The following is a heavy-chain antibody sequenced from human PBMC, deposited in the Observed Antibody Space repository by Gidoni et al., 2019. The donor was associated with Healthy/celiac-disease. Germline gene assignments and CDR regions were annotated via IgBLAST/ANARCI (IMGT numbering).Heavy chain of an antibody. CDR3: ARARTRSVATDY. CDR2: INHSGST. J-gene: IGHJ4*02. D-gene: IGHD6-19*01. Sequence: QVQLQQWGAGLLKPSEPLSLTCAVYGGSFSGYYWSWISQPPGKGLEWIGEINHSGSTNYNPSLKSRVTISVDTSKNQFSLKLSSVTAADTAVYYCARARTRSVATDYWGQGTLVTVSS. V-gene: IGHV4-34*01. CDR1: GGSFSGYY.